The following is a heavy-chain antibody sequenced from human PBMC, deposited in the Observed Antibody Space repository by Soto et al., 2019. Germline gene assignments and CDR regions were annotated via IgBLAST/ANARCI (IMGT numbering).Heavy chain of an antibody. CDR2: ISGSGGST. CDR1: GFTFSSYA. D-gene: IGHD2-15*01. V-gene: IGHV3-23*01. Sequence: PGGSLRLSCAASGFTFSSYAMSWVRQAPGKGLEWVSAISGSGGSTYYADSVKGRFTISRDNSKNTLYLQMNSLRAEDTAVYYCAKSYCSGGSCYEPFDYWGQGTLVTVSS. CDR3: AKSYCSGGSCYEPFDY. J-gene: IGHJ4*02.